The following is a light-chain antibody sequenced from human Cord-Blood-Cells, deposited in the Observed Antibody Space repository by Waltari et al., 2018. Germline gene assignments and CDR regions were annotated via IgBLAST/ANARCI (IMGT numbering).Light chain of an antibody. J-gene: IGLJ2*01. CDR2: DVS. Sequence: QPALPQPASVSGSPGPSITIPCTGTSSDVVGYNYVPWYHQHPGKAPKLMIHDVSNRPSGVSNRFSGSKSGNTASLTISGLQAEDEADYYCSSYTSSSTLVVFGGGTKLTVL. V-gene: IGLV2-14*01. CDR1: SSDVVGYNY. CDR3: SSYTSSSTLVV.